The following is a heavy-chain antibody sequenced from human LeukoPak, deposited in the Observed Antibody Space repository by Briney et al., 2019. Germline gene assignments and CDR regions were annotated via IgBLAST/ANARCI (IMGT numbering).Heavy chain of an antibody. CDR3: ARDGTGSSGYYPNWFDP. Sequence: PGGSLRLSCAASGFTVISNYMSWVRQAPGKGLEWVSVIYSGGSTYYADSVKGRFTISRDNSKNTLYLQMNSLRAEDTAVYYCARDGTGSSGYYPNWFDPWGQGTLVTVSS. CDR1: GFTVISNY. V-gene: IGHV3-53*01. CDR2: IYSGGST. J-gene: IGHJ5*02. D-gene: IGHD3-22*01.